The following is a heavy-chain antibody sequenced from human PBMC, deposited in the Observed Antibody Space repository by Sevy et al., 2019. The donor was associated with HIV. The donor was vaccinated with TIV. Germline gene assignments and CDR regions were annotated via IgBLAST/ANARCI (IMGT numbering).Heavy chain of an antibody. V-gene: IGHV1-18*01. CDR2: ISAYNGNT. D-gene: IGHD2-2*02. J-gene: IGHJ4*02. CDR3: ARYCSSTSCYTVDRKLDY. Sequence: ASVKVSCKTSGYTFPNYGINWVRQAPGQGLEWMGWISAYNGNTNYAQKFQGRVTMTTDTSTSTAYMELRSLQSDDTAGYYCARYCSSTSCYTVDRKLDYWGQGTLVTVSS. CDR1: GYTFPNYG.